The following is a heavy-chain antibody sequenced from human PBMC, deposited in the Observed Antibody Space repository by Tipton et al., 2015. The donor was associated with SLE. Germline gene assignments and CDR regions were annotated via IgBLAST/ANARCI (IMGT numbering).Heavy chain of an antibody. D-gene: IGHD2-21*01. J-gene: IGHJ4*02. CDR2: INHSGST. CDR3: ARSRVGILGY. CDR1: GFTFSSYS. Sequence: LRLSCAASGFTFSSYSMNWVRQAPGKGLEWIGEINHSGSTNYNPSLKSRVTISVDTSKNQFSLKLSSVTAADTAVYYCARSRVGILGYWGQGTLVTVSS. V-gene: IGHV4-34*01.